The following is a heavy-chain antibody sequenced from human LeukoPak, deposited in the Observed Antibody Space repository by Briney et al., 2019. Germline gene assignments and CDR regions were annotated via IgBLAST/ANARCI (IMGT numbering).Heavy chain of an antibody. CDR2: ISYGGSNK. CDR3: AKGRVVVGQVDY. D-gene: IGHD2-15*01. J-gene: IGHJ4*02. Sequence: PGGSLRLSCAASGFTFSSYGMHWVRQAPGKGLEWVAVISYGGSNKYYADSVRGRFTISRDNSKNTLYLQMNSLRAEDTAVYYCAKGRVVVGQVDYWGQGTLVTVSS. CDR1: GFTFSSYG. V-gene: IGHV3-30*18.